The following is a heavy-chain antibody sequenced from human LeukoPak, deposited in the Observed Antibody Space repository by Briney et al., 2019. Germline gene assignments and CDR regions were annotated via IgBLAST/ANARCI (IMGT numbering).Heavy chain of an antibody. Sequence: PSETLSLTCTVSGGSISSYYWSWIRQPAGKGLEWIGRIYTSGSTNYNPSLKSRVTMSVDTSKNQFSLKLSSVTAADTAVYYCARVNYYGSGSYSFDPWGQGTLVTVSS. CDR3: ARVNYYGSGSYSFDP. D-gene: IGHD3-10*01. V-gene: IGHV4-4*07. CDR2: IYTSGST. CDR1: GGSISSYY. J-gene: IGHJ5*02.